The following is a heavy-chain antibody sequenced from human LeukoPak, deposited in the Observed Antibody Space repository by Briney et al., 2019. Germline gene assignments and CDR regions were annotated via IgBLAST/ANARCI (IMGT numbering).Heavy chain of an antibody. D-gene: IGHD1-26*01. CDR2: INSDGSST. CDR3: ARDSRVGATDY. CDR1: GFTFSSYW. Sequence: GRSLRLSCAASGFTFSSYWMHWVRQAPGKGLVWVSRINSDGSSTSYADSVKGRFTISRDNAKNTLYLQMNSLRAEDTAVYYCARDSRVGATDYWGQGTLVTVSS. J-gene: IGHJ4*02. V-gene: IGHV3-74*01.